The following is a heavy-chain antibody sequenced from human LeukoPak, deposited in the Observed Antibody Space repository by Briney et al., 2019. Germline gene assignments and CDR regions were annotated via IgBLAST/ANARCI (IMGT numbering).Heavy chain of an antibody. CDR3: ARDRRYYDSSGSIGGRYYYYMDV. Sequence: GGSLRLSCAAPGFTFSSYSMNWVRQAPGKGLEWVSSISSSSSYIYYADSVKGRFTISRDNAKNSLYLQMNSLRAEDTAVYYCARDRRYYDSSGSIGGRYYYYMDVWGKGTTVTISS. CDR1: GFTFSSYS. D-gene: IGHD3-22*01. CDR2: ISSSSSYI. J-gene: IGHJ6*03. V-gene: IGHV3-21*01.